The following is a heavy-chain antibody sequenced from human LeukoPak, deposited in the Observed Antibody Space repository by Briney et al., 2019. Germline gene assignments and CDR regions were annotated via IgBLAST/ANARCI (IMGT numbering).Heavy chain of an antibody. V-gene: IGHV3-30*18. CDR3: AKDLDPYSGSYYYFDH. D-gene: IGHD1-26*01. CDR2: ISYDGSNK. CDR1: GFTFSSYA. Sequence: PGGSLRLSCAASGFTFSSYAMSWVRQAPGKGLEWVASISYDGSNKYYADSVKGRFTISRDNSENTLYLQMNSLRAEDTAVYFCAKDLDPYSGSYYYFDHWGLGTLVTVSS. J-gene: IGHJ4*02.